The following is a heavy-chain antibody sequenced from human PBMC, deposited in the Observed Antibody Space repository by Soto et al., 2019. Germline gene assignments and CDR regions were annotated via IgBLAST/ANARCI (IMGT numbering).Heavy chain of an antibody. V-gene: IGHV4-31*03. D-gene: IGHD6-19*01. Sequence: QVQLQESGPGLVKPSQTLSLTCTVSGGSISSGGYYWSWIRQHPGKGLEWIGYIYYSGSTYYNPSLQSRVTISVDTSKNQFSLKLSSVTAADTAVYYCARGVRWLGPYYFDYWGQGTLVTVSS. CDR2: IYYSGST. J-gene: IGHJ4*02. CDR1: GGSISSGGYY. CDR3: ARGVRWLGPYYFDY.